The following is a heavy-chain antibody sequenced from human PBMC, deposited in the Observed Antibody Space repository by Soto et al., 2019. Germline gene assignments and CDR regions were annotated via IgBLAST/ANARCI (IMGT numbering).Heavy chain of an antibody. CDR3: ARVLLYGRVTPRSYYYYGMDV. V-gene: IGHV1-69*12. CDR1: GGTFSSYA. D-gene: IGHD2-21*02. J-gene: IGHJ6*02. Sequence: QVQLVQSGAEVKKPGSSVKVSCKASGGTFSSYAISWVRQAPGQGLEWMGGIIPIFGTANYAQKFQGRVPINADESTSTAYMELSSLRSEDTAVYYCARVLLYGRVTPRSYYYYGMDVWGQGTTVTVSS. CDR2: IIPIFGTA.